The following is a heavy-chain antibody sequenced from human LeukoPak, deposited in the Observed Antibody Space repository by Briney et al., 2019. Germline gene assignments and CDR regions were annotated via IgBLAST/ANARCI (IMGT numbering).Heavy chain of an antibody. CDR1: GYSISTGYY. D-gene: IGHD4-17*01. V-gene: IGHV4-38-2*02. Sequence: SETLSLTCTVSGYSISTGYYWDWIRQPPGKGLEWIGEINHSGSANYNPSLKSRVTISVDTSKNQFSLKLSSVTAADTAVYYCAREVYGVYYYYYYMDVWGKGTTVTVSS. CDR2: INHSGSA. J-gene: IGHJ6*03. CDR3: AREVYGVYYYYYYMDV.